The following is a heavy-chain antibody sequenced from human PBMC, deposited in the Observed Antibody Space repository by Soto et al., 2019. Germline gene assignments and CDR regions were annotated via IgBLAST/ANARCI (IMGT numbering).Heavy chain of an antibody. V-gene: IGHV1-2*04. CDR1: GYTFTGYY. CDR3: ARVQKESWLRRYYYYGMDV. D-gene: IGHD5-12*01. CDR2: INPNSGGT. Sequence: QVQLVQSGAEVKKPGASVKVSCEASGYTFTGYYMHWVRQAPGQGLEWMGWINPNSGGTNYAQKVQGWVTMTRDTSISTAYMELSRLRSDDTAVYYCARVQKESWLRRYYYYGMDVWGQGTTVTVSS. J-gene: IGHJ6*02.